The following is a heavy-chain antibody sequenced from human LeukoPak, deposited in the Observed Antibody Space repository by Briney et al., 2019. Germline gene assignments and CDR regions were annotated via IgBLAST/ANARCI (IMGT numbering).Heavy chain of an antibody. CDR3: AREGGDGSGSFPPIYYYYYGMDV. CDR2: ISSSGSTI. Sequence: LSLTCTVSGGSISSYYWSWIRQAPGKGLEWVSYISSSGSTIYYADSVKGRFTISRDNAKNSLYLQMNSLRAEDTAVYYCAREGGDGSGSFPPIYYYYYGMDVWGQGTTVTVSS. CDR1: GGSISSYY. J-gene: IGHJ6*02. V-gene: IGHV3-11*01. D-gene: IGHD3-10*01.